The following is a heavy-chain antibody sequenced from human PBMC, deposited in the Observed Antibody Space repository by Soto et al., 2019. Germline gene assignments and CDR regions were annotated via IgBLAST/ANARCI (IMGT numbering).Heavy chain of an antibody. Sequence: GGSLRLSCAASGFTFDDYAMHWVRQAPGKGLEWVSGISWNSGSIGYADSVKGRFTISRDNAKNSLYLQMNSLRAEDTALYYCAKTRIAVAVFDYWGQGTLVTVSS. J-gene: IGHJ4*02. CDR1: GFTFDDYA. V-gene: IGHV3-9*01. D-gene: IGHD6-19*01. CDR3: AKTRIAVAVFDY. CDR2: ISWNSGSI.